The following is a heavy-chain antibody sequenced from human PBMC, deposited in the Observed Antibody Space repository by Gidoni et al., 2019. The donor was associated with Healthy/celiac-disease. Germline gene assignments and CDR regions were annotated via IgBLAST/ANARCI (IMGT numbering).Heavy chain of an antibody. J-gene: IGHJ4*02. CDR1: GFTFSSYA. CDR3: AKHAYVTSIAARLYYFDY. V-gene: IGHV3-23*01. CDR2: ISGSGGST. Sequence: EVQLLESGGGLVQPGGSLRLSCPASGFTFSSYAMSWVRQAPGKGLEWVSAISGSGGSTYYADSVKGRFTISRDNSKNTLYLQMNSLRAEDTAVYYCAKHAYVTSIAARLYYFDYWGQGTLVTVSS. D-gene: IGHD6-6*01.